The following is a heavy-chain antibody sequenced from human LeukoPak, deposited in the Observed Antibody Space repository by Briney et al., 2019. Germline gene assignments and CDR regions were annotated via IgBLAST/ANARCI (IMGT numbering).Heavy chain of an antibody. V-gene: IGHV4-59*08. Sequence: SEALSLTCTVSGGSISGYYWRWIRQSPGRALVWIGCIYVGGGTRYIPSLESRVSISEDTSKNQFTLRLSSVIAADTAVYFCARHPPGYYDSSGFAFDLWGQGTMVTVSS. CDR3: ARHPPGYYDSSGFAFDL. CDR1: GGSISGYY. D-gene: IGHD3-22*01. J-gene: IGHJ3*01. CDR2: IYVGGGT.